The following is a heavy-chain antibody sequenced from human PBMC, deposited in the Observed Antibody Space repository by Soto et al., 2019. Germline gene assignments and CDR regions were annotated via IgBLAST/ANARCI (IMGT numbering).Heavy chain of an antibody. CDR1: GFTFNNYV. CDR2: VTANSGVI. Sequence: EVQLLESGGGLVQPGGSLRLSCAASGFTFNNYVMTWVRQTPGKGLDWVSLVTANSGVIYYADSVKGRFTVSRDNSKNTLYLQMNSLRAEDTALYYCARYCAGDRYRGFDTWGQGTLVTVSS. D-gene: IGHD2-21*02. CDR3: ARYCAGDRYRGFDT. V-gene: IGHV3-23*01. J-gene: IGHJ4*02.